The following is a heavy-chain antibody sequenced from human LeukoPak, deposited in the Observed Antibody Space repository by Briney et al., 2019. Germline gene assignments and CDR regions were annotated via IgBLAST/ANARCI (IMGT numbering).Heavy chain of an antibody. V-gene: IGHV4-59*01. CDR3: ARTRNDGYFDY. Sequence: SETLSLTCTVSGGSINSYYWSWIRQPPGKGLEWIGYIYYSGSTNYNPSLKSRVTISVDTSKNQFSLNLSSVTAADTAIYYCARTRNDGYFDYWGQGALVTVSS. D-gene: IGHD1-1*01. J-gene: IGHJ4*02. CDR2: IYYSGST. CDR1: GGSINSYY.